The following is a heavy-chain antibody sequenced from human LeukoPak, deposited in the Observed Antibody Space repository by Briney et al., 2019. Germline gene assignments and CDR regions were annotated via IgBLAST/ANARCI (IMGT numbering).Heavy chain of an antibody. CDR2: VSGSGGST. CDR1: GFTFRSYG. Sequence: GGSLRLSCAASGFTFRSYGMNWVRQAPGKGLEWVSGVSGSGGSTYYADSVKGRFTISRDNAKNSLYLQMNSLRAEDTAVYYCARDEGRGYSYGYVDYWGQGTLVTVSS. V-gene: IGHV3-23*01. CDR3: ARDEGRGYSYGYVDY. J-gene: IGHJ4*02. D-gene: IGHD5-18*01.